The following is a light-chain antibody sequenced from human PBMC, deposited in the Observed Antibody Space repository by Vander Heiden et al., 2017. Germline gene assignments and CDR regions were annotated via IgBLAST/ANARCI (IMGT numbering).Light chain of an antibody. CDR1: SSDVGGYNY. Sequence: QSALTQPASVSGSPGQSITISCTGTSSDVGGYNYVSWYQQHPGKDPKGLIYDVTNRASGVSNRFSGSKSGNTASLTISGLQAEDEADYYCNSYSSSSIRYVFGTGTKVTVL. V-gene: IGLV2-14*03. CDR3: NSYSSSSIRYV. CDR2: DVT. J-gene: IGLJ1*01.